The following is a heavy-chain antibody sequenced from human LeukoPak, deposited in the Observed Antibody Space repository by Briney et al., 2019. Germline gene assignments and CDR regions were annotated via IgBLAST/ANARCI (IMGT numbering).Heavy chain of an antibody. V-gene: IGHV1-69*04. CDR3: ARSVPVGYNWFDP. J-gene: IGHJ5*02. CDR2: IIPILGIA. Sequence: SVKVSCKASGGTFSSYAISWVRQAPGQRLEWMGRIIPILGIANYAQKFQGRVTITADKSTSTAYMELSSLRSEDTAVYYCARSVPVGYNWFDPWGQGTLVTVSS. CDR1: GGTFSSYA. D-gene: IGHD5/OR15-5a*01.